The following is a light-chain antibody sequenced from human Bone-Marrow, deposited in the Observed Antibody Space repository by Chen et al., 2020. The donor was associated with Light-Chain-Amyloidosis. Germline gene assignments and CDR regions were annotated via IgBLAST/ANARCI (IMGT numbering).Light chain of an antibody. J-gene: IGKJ2*01. Sequence: DIQMTQSPSSLSASVGDRVTITCRASRIISNSLVWYQQKPGKAPKLLLYAASRLESGAPSRFSGSGSGTDYTLTITSLEPEDFATYYCQEYYDTPHTFGQGTKLEIK. CDR1: RIISNS. CDR3: QEYYDTPHT. CDR2: AAS. V-gene: IGKV1-NL1*01.